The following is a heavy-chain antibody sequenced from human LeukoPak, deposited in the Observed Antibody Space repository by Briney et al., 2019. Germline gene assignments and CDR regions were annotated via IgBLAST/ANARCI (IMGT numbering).Heavy chain of an antibody. CDR3: ATAHKYRIAAAVEYNWFDP. V-gene: IGHV4-34*01. CDR1: GGSFSGYY. J-gene: IGHJ5*02. Sequence: SETLSLTCAVYGGSFSGYYWNWIRQPPGKGLEWIGEINHSGSTNYNPSLKSRVPISVHTSKNQFSLRLSSVTAADTAVYYCATAHKYRIAAAVEYNWFDPWGQGTLVTVSS. D-gene: IGHD6-13*01. CDR2: INHSGST.